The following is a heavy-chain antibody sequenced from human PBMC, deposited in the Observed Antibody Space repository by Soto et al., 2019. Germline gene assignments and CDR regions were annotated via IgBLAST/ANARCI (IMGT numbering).Heavy chain of an antibody. CDR3: ARALPGVGATGDYYYFYGMDV. Sequence: ASVKVSCKASGYTFTYYYMYWVRQAPGQGLEWMGWINPNSGGTNYARKFQGRVTMTRDTSISTAYIELSRLRSDDTAVYYCARALPGVGATGDYYYFYGMDVWGQGTTVTVSS. V-gene: IGHV1-2*02. J-gene: IGHJ6*02. D-gene: IGHD1-26*01. CDR2: INPNSGGT. CDR1: GYTFTYYY.